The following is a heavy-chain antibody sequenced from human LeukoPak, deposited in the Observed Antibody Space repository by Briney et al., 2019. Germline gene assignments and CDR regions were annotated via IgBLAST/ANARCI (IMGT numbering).Heavy chain of an antibody. CDR2: MTTSGNTI. Sequence: GGSLRLSCVVSGITLSGYSMIWVRQAPGKGLEWLSFMTTSGNTIFYAESVKERFTISRDNAKKTLYLQMNSLRDEDTAVYYCARDPCGGDCYSIDYWGQGTLVTVSS. CDR1: GITLSGYS. CDR3: ARDPCGGDCYSIDY. V-gene: IGHV3-48*02. J-gene: IGHJ4*02. D-gene: IGHD2-21*02.